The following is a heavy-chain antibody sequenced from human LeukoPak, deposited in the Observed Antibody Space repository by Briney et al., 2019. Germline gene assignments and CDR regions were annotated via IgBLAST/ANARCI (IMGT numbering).Heavy chain of an antibody. CDR1: GITLSNYG. J-gene: IGHJ4*02. CDR2: ISGSGGGT. Sequence: GGSLRLSCAVSGITLSNYGMSWVRQAPGKGLEWVAGISGSGGGTNYADSVKGRFTISRDNARNTLYLQMNSLRAEDTALYYCAKARGYSRGFDYWGQGTLVAVSS. D-gene: IGHD5-18*01. V-gene: IGHV3-23*01. CDR3: AKARGYSRGFDY.